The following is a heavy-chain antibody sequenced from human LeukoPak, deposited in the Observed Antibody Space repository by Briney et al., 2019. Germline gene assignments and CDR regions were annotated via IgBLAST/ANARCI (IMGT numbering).Heavy chain of an antibody. J-gene: IGHJ4*02. V-gene: IGHV4-39*01. D-gene: IGHD3-22*01. CDR3: ARGLN. CDR2: IYYSGST. CDR1: GDSISGSSYY. Sequence: PSETLSLTCAVSGDSISGSSYYWGWLRQPPGKGLEWIGSIYYSGSTYYSPSLKGPVTISVDTSKNQFSLKLSTMTAADTAVYYWARGLNWGQGTLDTDSS.